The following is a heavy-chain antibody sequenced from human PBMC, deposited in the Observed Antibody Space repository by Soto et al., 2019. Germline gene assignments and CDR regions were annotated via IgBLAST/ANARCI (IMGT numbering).Heavy chain of an antibody. CDR3: ARASIHYDSSGYYFPYYFDY. J-gene: IGHJ4*02. CDR1: GGSIDNYY. Sequence: SETLSLTCSVSGGSIDNYYWSWIRQAPGKGLEWIGYVYHNGRTSYNPSLKSRVSISVDRSKNQFSLNLSSVTAADTAVYYCARASIHYDSSGYYFPYYFDYWGQGTLVTVSS. D-gene: IGHD3-22*01. CDR2: VYHNGRT. V-gene: IGHV4-59*01.